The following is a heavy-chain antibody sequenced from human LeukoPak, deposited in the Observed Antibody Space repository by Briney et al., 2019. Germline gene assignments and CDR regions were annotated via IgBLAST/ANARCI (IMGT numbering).Heavy chain of an antibody. CDR1: GGTFSSYA. V-gene: IGHV1-69*01. CDR2: IIPIFGTA. CDR3: ARTAIFHETYYYYYYYMDV. J-gene: IGHJ6*03. Sequence: SVKVSCKASGGTFSSYAISWVRQAPGQGLEWMGGIIPIFGTANYAQKFQGRVTITADESTSTAYMELSSLRSEDTAVYYCARTAIFHETYYYYYYYMDVWGKGTTVSVSS. D-gene: IGHD3-3*01.